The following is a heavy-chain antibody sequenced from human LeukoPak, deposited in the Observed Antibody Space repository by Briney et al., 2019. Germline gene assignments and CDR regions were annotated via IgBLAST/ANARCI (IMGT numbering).Heavy chain of an antibody. V-gene: IGHV3-66*04. Sequence: QTGGSLRLSCAASGFTVSSNYMSSVRQAPGKGLEWVSVIYSGGSTYYEDSVNGGFTISRDNSKNTLYLQMNSLRAEDTALYYCARHYGGTSASGYWGQGTLVTVSS. CDR3: ARHYGGTSASGY. CDR2: IYSGGST. D-gene: IGHD4-23*01. CDR1: GFTVSSNY. J-gene: IGHJ4*02.